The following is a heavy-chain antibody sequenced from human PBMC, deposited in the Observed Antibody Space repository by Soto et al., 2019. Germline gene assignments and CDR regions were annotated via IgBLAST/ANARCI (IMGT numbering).Heavy chain of an antibody. D-gene: IGHD3-3*01. J-gene: IGHJ4*02. V-gene: IGHV1-18*04. CDR3: ARAPTIGGVIISGVLHFDY. CDR2: IRAYNGNT. CDR1: GYTFTNYG. Sequence: GASVKVSCKASGYTFTNYGISWVRQAPGQGLEWMGWIRAYNGNTNHAQKLQGRVTMTTDTSTSTAYMELSSLSSDDTAVYYCARAPTIGGVIISGVLHFDYLGQGTLVTVYS.